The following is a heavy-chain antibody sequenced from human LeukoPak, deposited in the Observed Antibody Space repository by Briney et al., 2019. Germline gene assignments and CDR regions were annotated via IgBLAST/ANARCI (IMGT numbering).Heavy chain of an antibody. D-gene: IGHD2-15*01. V-gene: IGHV4-59*08. Sequence: SETLSLTCTVSGGSISSYYWSWIRQPPGKGLEWIGYIYHSGSTNYNPSLKSRVTISVDTSKNQFSLKLSSVTAADTAVYYCARGGEYCSGGSCYLDYWGQGTLVTVSS. CDR3: ARGGEYCSGGSCYLDY. CDR1: GGSISSYY. J-gene: IGHJ4*02. CDR2: IYHSGST.